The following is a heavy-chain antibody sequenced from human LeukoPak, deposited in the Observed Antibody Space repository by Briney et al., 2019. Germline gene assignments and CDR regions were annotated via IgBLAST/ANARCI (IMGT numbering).Heavy chain of an antibody. V-gene: IGHV4-59*01. CDR2: IYYSGST. CDR3: ARGRQWLDP. J-gene: IGHJ5*02. D-gene: IGHD6-19*01. CDR1: GRSISSYY. Sequence: SETLSLTCTVAGRSISSYYWSWIRQPPGKGLEWIGYIYYSGSTNYNPSLKSLVTISVDTSKNQFSLKLSSVTAADTAVYYCARGRQWLDPWGQGTLVTVSS.